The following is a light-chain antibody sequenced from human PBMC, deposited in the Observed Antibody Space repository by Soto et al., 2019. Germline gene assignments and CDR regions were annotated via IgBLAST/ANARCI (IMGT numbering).Light chain of an antibody. CDR1: QGISSY. V-gene: IGKV1-9*01. CDR2: AAS. Sequence: DIHLTQSPSFLSASVGDRVTITCRASQGISSYLAWYQQKPGKAPKLLIYAASTLQSGVPSRFSGSGSGTEFTLTISSLQPEDFATYYCQQLNSYPLTLGGGTKVDIK. CDR3: QQLNSYPLT. J-gene: IGKJ4*02.